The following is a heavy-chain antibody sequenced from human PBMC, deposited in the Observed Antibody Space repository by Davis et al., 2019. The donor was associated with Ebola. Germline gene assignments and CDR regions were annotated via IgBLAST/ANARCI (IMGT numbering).Heavy chain of an antibody. J-gene: IGHJ6*02. D-gene: IGHD6-13*01. V-gene: IGHV4-59*12. CDR1: GCSISSYY. CDR2: IYYSGST. CDR3: ARGKTLALLYYYYGIDV. Sequence: GSLRLSCTASGCSISSYYWSWIRQPPGKGLEWSGYIYYSGSTNYNPSLKSRVTISVDTSKNQFSLKLSSVTAADTAVYYCARGKTLALLYYYYGIDVWGQGTTVTVSS.